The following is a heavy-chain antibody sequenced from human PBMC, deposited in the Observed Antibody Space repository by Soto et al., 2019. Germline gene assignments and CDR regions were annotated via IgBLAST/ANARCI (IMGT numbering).Heavy chain of an antibody. D-gene: IGHD3-3*01. CDR2: IKRKTDGETT. J-gene: IGHJ3*02. Sequence: EVQLVESGGGLVKPGGSLRLSCAASGFTFSNVWMTWIRQAPGKGLEWVGRIKRKTDGETTDYGAPVKGRFTVSRDDSKNTLYLQMSSLKTEDTGLYYCATSEWNDAFDIWGHGTMVTVSS. V-gene: IGHV3-15*01. CDR1: GFTFSNVW. CDR3: ATSEWNDAFDI.